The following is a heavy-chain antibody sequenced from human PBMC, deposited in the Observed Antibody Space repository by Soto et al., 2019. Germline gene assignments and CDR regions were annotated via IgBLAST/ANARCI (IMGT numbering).Heavy chain of an antibody. D-gene: IGHD2-2*01. J-gene: IGHJ6*02. CDR3: ARYQSTRFSGMDV. CDR2: IIPILGIA. V-gene: IGHV1-69*02. Sequence: QVQLVQSGAEVKKPGSSVKVSCKASGGTFSSYTISWVRQAPGQGLEWMGRIIPILGIANYAQKFQGRVTXTXDXYTITAYMELSSLRSEDTAVYYCARYQSTRFSGMDVWGQGTTVTVSS. CDR1: GGTFSSYT.